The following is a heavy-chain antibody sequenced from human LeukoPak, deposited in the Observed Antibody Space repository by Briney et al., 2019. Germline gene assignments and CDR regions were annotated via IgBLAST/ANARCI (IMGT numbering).Heavy chain of an antibody. Sequence: PSETLSLTCGVSGGSISGTNWWSWVRQPPGQGLEWIGEISPAGQTNYNPSLNGRVTMSLDKSSNQLSLNLTSVTAADTATYYCSRESGAFCPFGYWGQGTLVIVSS. CDR2: ISPAGQT. CDR3: SRESGAFCPFGY. V-gene: IGHV4/OR15-8*02. J-gene: IGHJ4*02. D-gene: IGHD1-26*01. CDR1: GGSISGTNW.